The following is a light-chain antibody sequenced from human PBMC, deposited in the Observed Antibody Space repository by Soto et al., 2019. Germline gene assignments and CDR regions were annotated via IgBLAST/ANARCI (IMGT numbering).Light chain of an antibody. CDR2: GAS. CDR1: QSVSSSY. Sequence: EVVMTQSPATLSLSPGEIATLSCSAMQSVSSSYLAWYQQKPGQAPRLLIHGASTRATGFPARFSGSGSGTDFTLTISSLQSEDFAVYYCQKYNNWPWKFGQGTKVDIK. V-gene: IGKV3-15*01. J-gene: IGKJ1*01. CDR3: QKYNNWPWK.